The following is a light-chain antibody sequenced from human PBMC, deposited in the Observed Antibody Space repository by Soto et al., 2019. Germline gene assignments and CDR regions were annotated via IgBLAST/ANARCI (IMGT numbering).Light chain of an antibody. CDR1: QSVASSY. Sequence: EVVLTQSPGTLSLSPGERVTLSCRAIQSVASSYLACYQQKPGRAPRLLFYSASSRATGIPDRFSGSGSGTDFTLTISRLEPEDFAVYYCHHFGSLPETFGQGTNVE. CDR2: SAS. V-gene: IGKV3-20*01. J-gene: IGKJ1*01. CDR3: HHFGSLPET.